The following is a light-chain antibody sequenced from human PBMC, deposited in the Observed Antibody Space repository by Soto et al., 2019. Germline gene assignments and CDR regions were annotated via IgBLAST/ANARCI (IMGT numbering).Light chain of an antibody. J-gene: IGKJ1*01. CDR2: AAS. V-gene: IGKV1-39*01. CDR1: QTIINN. Sequence: DIQMTQSPSSLSASVGDRVTITCRTSQTIINNLNWYQQKPGRAPKLLIYAASSLQSGVPSRFSGSGSGTDITLTISSLQPEDFATYFCQQSHTARTFGQGTKVEIK. CDR3: QQSHTART.